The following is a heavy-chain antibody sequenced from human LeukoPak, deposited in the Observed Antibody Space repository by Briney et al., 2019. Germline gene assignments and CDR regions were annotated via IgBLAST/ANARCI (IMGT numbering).Heavy chain of an antibody. CDR3: ARDTGYGDYVGDY. Sequence: ASVTVSFKASGYSFTSYGISWVRQAPGLGLEWMGWISVYNDNRKYAQNFQGRLTMTTDTFTSTAYMELRSLRSDDTAVYYCARDTGYGDYVGDYWGQGTLVTVSS. D-gene: IGHD4-17*01. CDR1: GYSFTSYG. CDR2: ISVYNDNR. V-gene: IGHV1-18*04. J-gene: IGHJ4*02.